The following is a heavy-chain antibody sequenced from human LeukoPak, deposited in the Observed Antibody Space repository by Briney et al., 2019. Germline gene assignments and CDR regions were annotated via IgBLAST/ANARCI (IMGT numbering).Heavy chain of an antibody. CDR3: AKDMVAAASIGTNWFDP. Sequence: GGSLRLSCVASGFTFDDYAMHWVRQAPGKGLEWVSGISWNSGSIGYADSVKGRFTISRDNAKNSLYLQMNSLRAEDTALYYCAKDMVAAASIGTNWFDPWGQGTLVTVSS. V-gene: IGHV3-9*01. CDR2: ISWNSGSI. D-gene: IGHD6-13*01. CDR1: GFTFDDYA. J-gene: IGHJ5*02.